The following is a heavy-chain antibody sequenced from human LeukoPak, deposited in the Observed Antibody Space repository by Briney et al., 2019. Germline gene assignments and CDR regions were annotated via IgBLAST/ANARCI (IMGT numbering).Heavy chain of an antibody. V-gene: IGHV3-21*01. CDR1: GFTFSSYS. D-gene: IGHD3-9*01. Sequence: PGGSLRLSCAASGFTFSSYSMNWVRQAPGKGLEWVSSISSSSSYIYYADSVKGRFTISRDNAKNSLYLQMNRLRAEDTAVYYCARKTGPSPGHWGQGTLVAVSS. CDR3: ARKTGPSPGH. J-gene: IGHJ4*02. CDR2: ISSSSSYI.